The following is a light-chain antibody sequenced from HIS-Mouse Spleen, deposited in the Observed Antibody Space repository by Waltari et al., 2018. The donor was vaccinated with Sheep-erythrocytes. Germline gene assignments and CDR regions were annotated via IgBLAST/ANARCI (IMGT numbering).Light chain of an antibody. J-gene: IGLJ1*01. Sequence: QSALTQPRSVSGSPGQSVTISCTGTSSDVGGYNYVSWYQQHPVKAPKLMIYDVSKRRAGVPDGFSGSRSGNTASQNISGLQAEDEADYYCCSYAGSYNYVFGTGTKVTVL. V-gene: IGLV2-11*01. CDR1: SSDVGGYNY. CDR3: CSYAGSYNYV. CDR2: DVS.